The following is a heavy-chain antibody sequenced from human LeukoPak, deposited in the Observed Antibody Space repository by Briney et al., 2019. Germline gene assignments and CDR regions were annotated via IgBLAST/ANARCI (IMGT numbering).Heavy chain of an antibody. J-gene: IGHJ5*02. CDR1: GGTFSSYT. V-gene: IGHV1-69*02. CDR3: ARLGLDWFDP. D-gene: IGHD3-16*01. Sequence: SVKVSCKASGGTFSSYTISWVRQAPGQGLEWMGRIIPTLGIANYAQKFQGRVTITADKSTSTAYMELSSLRSEDTAVYYCARLGLDWFDPWGQGTLVTVSS. CDR2: IIPTLGIA.